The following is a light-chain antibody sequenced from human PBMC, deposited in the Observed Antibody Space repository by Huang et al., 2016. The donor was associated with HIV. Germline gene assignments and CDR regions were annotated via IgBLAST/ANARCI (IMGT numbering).Light chain of an antibody. V-gene: IGKV3-11*01. CDR3: QQRSKWPLT. J-gene: IGKJ4*01. CDR1: QNIATY. Sequence: EIVLTQSPVTLSLSPGKRAPLSCRASQNIATYLAWYQQKPGQAPRLLIYDASTRATGIPARFSGSGSGTDFTLTISSLDPEDFVVYYCQQRSKWPLTFGGGTKVEIK. CDR2: DAS.